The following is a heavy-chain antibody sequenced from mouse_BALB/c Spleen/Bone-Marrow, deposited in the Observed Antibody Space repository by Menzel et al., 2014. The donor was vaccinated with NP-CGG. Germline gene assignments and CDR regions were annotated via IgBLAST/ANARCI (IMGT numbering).Heavy chain of an antibody. J-gene: IGHJ2*01. CDR2: IDTSDTYT. D-gene: IGHD4-1*01. V-gene: IGHV1-69*01. CDR3: TRGWDGYYFDY. CDR1: GYTFTDYW. Sequence: VKLVDSGAELVMPGASVKMSCKASGYTFTDYWMHWVKQRPGQGLEWIGAIDTSDTYTNYNQKFKGKATLTVDESSSTAYMQLSSLTSEDSAVYFCTRGWDGYYFDYWGQGTTLTVSS.